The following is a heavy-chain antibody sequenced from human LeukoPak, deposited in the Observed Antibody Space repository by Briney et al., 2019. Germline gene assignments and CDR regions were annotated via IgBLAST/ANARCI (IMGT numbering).Heavy chain of an antibody. CDR3: ARGSMVRGVITYYFDY. CDR1: GGSISPYY. D-gene: IGHD3-10*01. J-gene: IGHJ4*02. CDR2: IYYSGST. Sequence: SETLSLTCTVSGGSISPYYWSWIRQPPGKGLEWIGYIYYSGSTNYNPSLKSRVTISLDTSKNQFSLKLSSVTAADAAVYYCARGSMVRGVITYYFDYWGQGTLVTVSS. V-gene: IGHV4-59*01.